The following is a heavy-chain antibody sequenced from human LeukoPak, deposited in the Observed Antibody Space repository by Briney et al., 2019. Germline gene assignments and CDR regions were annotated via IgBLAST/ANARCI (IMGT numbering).Heavy chain of an antibody. Sequence: ASVKVSCKASGGTFSSYAISWVRQAPGQGLEWMGWINPNSGGTNYAQKFQGRVTMTRDTSISTAYMELSRLRSDDTAVYYCARVVYSSSWCPFDYWGQGTLVTVSS. V-gene: IGHV1-2*02. J-gene: IGHJ4*02. CDR1: GGTFSSYA. CDR2: INPNSGGT. CDR3: ARVVYSSSWCPFDY. D-gene: IGHD6-13*01.